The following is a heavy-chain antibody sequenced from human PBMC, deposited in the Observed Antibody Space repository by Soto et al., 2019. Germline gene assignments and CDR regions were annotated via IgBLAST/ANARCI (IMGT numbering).Heavy chain of an antibody. Sequence: SETLSLTGTVSGGSISSHDWSWVRQAPGKGLEWIGNIYYRGSTTYNPSLRSRSTISVDTSNNQFSLKLNSVTTADTAVYYCARDGREASGMDGWGTGSKVTASS. CDR1: GGSISSHD. J-gene: IGHJ6*04. D-gene: IGHD1-26*01. V-gene: IGHV4-59*11. CDR2: IYYRGST. CDR3: ARDGREASGMDG.